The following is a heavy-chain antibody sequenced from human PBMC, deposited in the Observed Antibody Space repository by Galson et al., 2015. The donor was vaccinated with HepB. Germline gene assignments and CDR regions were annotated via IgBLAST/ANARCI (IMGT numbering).Heavy chain of an antibody. V-gene: IGHV3-23*01. Sequence: SLRLSCAASGFTFNTYGMNWVRQAPGKGLEWVSTIGTDGGTTFYADSVKGRFTISRDNSINTLYLQMNSLRAEDTAVYYCAKEDDYSSSTFVGDTFDIWGQGTMVAVSS. CDR3: AKEDDYSSSTFVGDTFDI. CDR1: GFTFNTYG. CDR2: IGTDGGTT. D-gene: IGHD6-6*01. J-gene: IGHJ3*02.